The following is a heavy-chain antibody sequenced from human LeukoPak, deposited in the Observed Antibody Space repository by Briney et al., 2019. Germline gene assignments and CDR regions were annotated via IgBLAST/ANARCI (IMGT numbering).Heavy chain of an antibody. CDR3: ARRPTHCGGDCPFDY. D-gene: IGHD2-21*02. CDR1: GYSFTNYW. Sequence: GESLKISCKGSGYSFTNYWIGWVRQMPGKGLEWMGIIYPGDSDTRYSPSFQGQVTISADKSISTAYLQWSSLKASDTAMYYCARRPTHCGGDCPFDYWGQGTLVTVSS. CDR2: IYPGDSDT. V-gene: IGHV5-51*01. J-gene: IGHJ4*02.